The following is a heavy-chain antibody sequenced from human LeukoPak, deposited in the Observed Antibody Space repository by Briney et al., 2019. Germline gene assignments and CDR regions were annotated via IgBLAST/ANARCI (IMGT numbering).Heavy chain of an antibody. Sequence: ASVKVSCKASGYTFTSYGISWVRQAPGQGLEWMGWIGAYNGNTNYAQKLQGRVTMTTDTSTSTAYMELRSLRSDDTAVYYCARVRHDDYYDSSGYYAGLISSGIDYWGQGTLVTVSS. J-gene: IGHJ4*02. D-gene: IGHD3-22*01. CDR2: IGAYNGNT. CDR1: GYTFTSYG. CDR3: ARVRHDDYYDSSGYYAGLISSGIDY. V-gene: IGHV1-18*01.